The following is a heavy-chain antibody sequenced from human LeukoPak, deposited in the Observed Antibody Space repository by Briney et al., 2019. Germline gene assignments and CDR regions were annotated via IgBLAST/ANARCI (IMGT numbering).Heavy chain of an antibody. D-gene: IGHD4-17*01. V-gene: IGHV3-9*01. J-gene: IGHJ4*02. CDR2: ISWNSGSI. Sequence: GGSLRLSCAAPGFTFDDYAMHWVRQAPGKGLEWVSGISWNSGSIGYADSVKGRFTISRDNAKNSLYLQMNSLRAEDTAVYYCAKGSDYGGYWGQGTLVTVSS. CDR1: GFTFDDYA. CDR3: AKGSDYGGY.